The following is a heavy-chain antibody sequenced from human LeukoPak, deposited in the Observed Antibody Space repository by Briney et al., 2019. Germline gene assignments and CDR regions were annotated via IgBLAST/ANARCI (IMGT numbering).Heavy chain of an antibody. D-gene: IGHD4-17*01. CDR1: GFTFSSYE. V-gene: IGHV3-48*03. Sequence: AGGSLRLSCAASGFTFSSYEMNWVRQAPGKGLEWVSYISSSGSTIYYADSVKGRFTISRDNSKNTLCLQMNSLRAEDTAVYYCAKKIWPPVTTPGPPHFAYWGQGTLVTVSS. CDR3: AKKIWPPVTTPGPPHFAY. J-gene: IGHJ4*02. CDR2: ISSSGSTI.